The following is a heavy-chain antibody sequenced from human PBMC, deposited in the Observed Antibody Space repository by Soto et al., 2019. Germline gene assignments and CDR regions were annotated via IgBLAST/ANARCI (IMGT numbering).Heavy chain of an antibody. V-gene: IGHV3-30-3*01. CDR2: ISYDGSNT. D-gene: IGHD6-13*01. CDR1: GFTFSNYA. Sequence: QVQLVESGGGVVQPGRSLRLSCAASGFTFSNYALHWVRQAPGKGLEWVAVISYDGSNTYYADSVKGRFTISRDNSKNTLYLQMNSLRAEDTAVYYCASPAPYSSSWYVCDYWGQGTLVTVSS. J-gene: IGHJ4*02. CDR3: ASPAPYSSSWYVCDY.